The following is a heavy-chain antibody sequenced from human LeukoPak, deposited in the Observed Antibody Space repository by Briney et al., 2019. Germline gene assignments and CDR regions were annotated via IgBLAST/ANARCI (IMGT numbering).Heavy chain of an antibody. J-gene: IGHJ4*02. D-gene: IGHD3-22*01. Sequence: PGGSLRLSCAASGFTFSSYSMNWVRQAPGKGLEWVSSISSSSSYIYYADSVKGRFTISRDNAKNSLYLQMNSLRAEDTAVYYCARDQGGYDSSGYYYEPYHFDYWGQGTLVTVSS. CDR1: GFTFSSYS. CDR3: ARDQGGYDSSGYYYEPYHFDY. V-gene: IGHV3-21*01. CDR2: ISSSSSYI.